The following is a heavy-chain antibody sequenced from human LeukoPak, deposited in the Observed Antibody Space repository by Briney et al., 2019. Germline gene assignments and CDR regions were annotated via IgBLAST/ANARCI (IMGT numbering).Heavy chain of an antibody. CDR2: IIPIFGTA. CDR1: GGTFSSYA. CDR3: ASWDFWSGYDAFDI. J-gene: IGHJ3*02. V-gene: IGHV1-69*05. D-gene: IGHD3-3*01. Sequence: SVKVSCKASGGTFSSYAISWVRQAPGQGLEWMGGIIPIFGTANYAQKFQGRGTITTDETTSTASMELSSLRSEDTAVYYCASWDFWSGYDAFDIWGQGTMVTVSS.